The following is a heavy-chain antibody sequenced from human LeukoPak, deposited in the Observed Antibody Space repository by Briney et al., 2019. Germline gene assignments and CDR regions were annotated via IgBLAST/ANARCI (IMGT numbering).Heavy chain of an antibody. CDR2: INHSGST. CDR1: GGSFSGYY. J-gene: IGHJ4*02. D-gene: IGHD3-10*01. Sequence: PSETLSLTCAVYGGSFSGYYWSWIRQPPGKGLEWIGEINHSGSTNYNPSLKSRVTISVDTTKNQFSLKLSSVTAADTAVYYCASPKVRGVIRGYYFDYWGQGTLVTVSS. CDR3: ASPKVRGVIRGYYFDY. V-gene: IGHV4-34*01.